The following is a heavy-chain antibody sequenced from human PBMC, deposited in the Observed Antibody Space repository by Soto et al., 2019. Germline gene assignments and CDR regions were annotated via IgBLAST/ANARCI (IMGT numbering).Heavy chain of an antibody. D-gene: IGHD3-22*01. V-gene: IGHV3-30*18. CDR3: AKGGSGNYLTYYYYYGMDV. CDR2: ISYDGSKK. J-gene: IGHJ6*02. CDR1: GFTFSSYG. Sequence: PGGSLRLSCAASGFTFSSYGMHWVRQAPGKGLEWVAVISYDGSKKYYADSVKGRFTISRDNSKNTLYLQMNSLKVEDTAMYYCAKGGSGNYLTYYYYYGMDVWGQGTTVTVSS.